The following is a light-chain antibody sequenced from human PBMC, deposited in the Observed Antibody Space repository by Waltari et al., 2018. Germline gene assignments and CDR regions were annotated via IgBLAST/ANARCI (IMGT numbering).Light chain of an antibody. Sequence: EVVMTQSPATLSVSPGERVTLACRASQSVRSNLAWFQQKPGQAPRLLIYRPSTRATGIPARFSGSGSGTEFTLTISSLQSEDFAVYYCQQYDDWPKTFGQGTKVEIK. CDR1: QSVRSN. V-gene: IGKV3-15*01. CDR2: RPS. CDR3: QQYDDWPKT. J-gene: IGKJ1*01.